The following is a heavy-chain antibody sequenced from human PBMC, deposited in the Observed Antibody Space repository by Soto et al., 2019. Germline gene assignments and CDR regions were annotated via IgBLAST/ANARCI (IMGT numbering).Heavy chain of an antibody. CDR1: GFTFSPYA. V-gene: IGHV3-23*01. J-gene: IGHJ6*02. Sequence: PGGSLRLSCAASGFTFSPYAMSWVRQAPGKGLEWVSSISGSGGSTHYADSVKGRFTVSRDNSKRALSLQMSSLREEDTATYYCAKGLRRLLRTQYYYGLDVWGRETTVTVSS. CDR2: ISGSGGST. D-gene: IGHD3-10*01. CDR3: AKGLRRLLRTQYYYGLDV.